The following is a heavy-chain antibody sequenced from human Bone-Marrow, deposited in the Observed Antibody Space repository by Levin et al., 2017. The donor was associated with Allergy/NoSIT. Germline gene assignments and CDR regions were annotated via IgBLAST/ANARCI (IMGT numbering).Heavy chain of an antibody. CDR2: IHESGTT. J-gene: IGHJ6*03. CDR3: AREYYMDV. CDR1: GGSISRSSYY. V-gene: IGHV4-39*07. Sequence: GSLRLSCTVSGGSISRSSYYWVWIRQPPGKGLEWIGNIHESGTTKYNPSLKSRVTISVDTSKNQFSLQLNSVTAADTAVYFCAREYYMDVWGKGTTVTVSS.